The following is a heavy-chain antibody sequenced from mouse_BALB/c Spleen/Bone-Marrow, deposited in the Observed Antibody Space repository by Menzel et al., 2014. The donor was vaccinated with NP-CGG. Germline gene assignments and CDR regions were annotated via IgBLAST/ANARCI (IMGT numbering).Heavy chain of an antibody. CDR3: ARWASSMDY. CDR1: GYTFTSYV. D-gene: IGHD6-1*01. V-gene: IGHV1-14*01. CDR2: INPYNDGT. Sequence: VQLQQSGPELVKPGASVKMSCKASGYTFTSYVMNWVKQKPGQGLEWIGYINPYNDGTKYNEKFKGKATLTSDKSSSTAYMELSSLTSDDTAVYCCARWASSMDYWGQGTSVTVSS. J-gene: IGHJ4*01.